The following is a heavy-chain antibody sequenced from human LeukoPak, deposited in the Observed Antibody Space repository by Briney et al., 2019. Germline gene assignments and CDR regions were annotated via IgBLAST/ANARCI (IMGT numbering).Heavy chain of an antibody. D-gene: IGHD3-3*01. CDR3: ATQGRSAKLGI. CDR1: GFTFSSYA. Sequence: PGGSLRLSCAASGFTFSSYAMSWVRQAPGKGLEWVSYISSRGGTTHYADSVKGRFTISRDNAKNALDLQMDSLRAEDTAVYYCATQGRSAKLGIWGQGTMVTVSS. CDR2: ISSRGGTT. J-gene: IGHJ3*02. V-gene: IGHV3-48*03.